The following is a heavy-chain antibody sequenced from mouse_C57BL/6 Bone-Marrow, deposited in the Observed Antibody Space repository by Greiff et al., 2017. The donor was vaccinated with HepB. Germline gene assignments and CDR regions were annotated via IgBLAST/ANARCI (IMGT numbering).Heavy chain of an antibody. D-gene: IGHD2-5*01. J-gene: IGHJ2*01. CDR1: GYAFSSSW. V-gene: IGHV1-82*01. CDR2: IYPGDGDT. Sequence: VKLQQSGPELVKPGASVKISCKASGYAFSSSWMNWVKQRPGKGLEWIGRIYPGDGDTNYNGKFKGKATLTADKSSSTAYMQLSSLTSEDSAVYFCAYYSNPFDYWGQGTTLTVSS. CDR3: AYYSNPFDY.